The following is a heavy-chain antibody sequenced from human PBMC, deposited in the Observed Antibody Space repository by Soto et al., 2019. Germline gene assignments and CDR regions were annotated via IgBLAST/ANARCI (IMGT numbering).Heavy chain of an antibody. CDR2: IIPVFNSP. D-gene: IGHD1-20*01. Sequence: QVQLVQSGAEVKRPGSSVKVSCKASGGTFSSYAFSWVRQAPGQGLEWMGGIIPVFNSPSLAQNLHGLVTVTADKSTSTAYMELSALRFEDTAVYYCAIIGYNNDLDVWGQGTTVIVSS. J-gene: IGHJ6*02. V-gene: IGHV1-69*06. CDR1: GGTFSSYA. CDR3: AIIGYNNDLDV.